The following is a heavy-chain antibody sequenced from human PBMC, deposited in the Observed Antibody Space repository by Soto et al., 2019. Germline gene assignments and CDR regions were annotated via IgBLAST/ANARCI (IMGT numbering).Heavy chain of an antibody. CDR1: GGSISSYY. J-gene: IGHJ4*02. Sequence: QVQLQESGPGLVKPSETLSLTCTVSGGSISSYYWSWIRQPPGKGLEWIGYIYYSGSTNYNPSLKSRVTISVDTSKNQFSLKLSSVTAADTAVYYCARSGYDILTGYYYYFDYWGQGTLVTVSS. CDR2: IYYSGST. D-gene: IGHD3-9*01. V-gene: IGHV4-59*01. CDR3: ARSGYDILTGYYYYFDY.